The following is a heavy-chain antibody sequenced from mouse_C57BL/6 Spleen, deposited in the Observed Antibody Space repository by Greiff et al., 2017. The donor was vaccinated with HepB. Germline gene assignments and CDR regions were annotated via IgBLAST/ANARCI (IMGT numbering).Heavy chain of an antibody. Sequence: EVKLVESGGGLVKPGVSLKLSCAASGFTFSDYGMHWVRQAPEKGLEWVAYISSGSSTIYYADTVKGRFTISRDNAKNTLFLQMTSLRSEDTAMYYCARSDYYFDYWGQGTTLTVSS. V-gene: IGHV5-17*01. CDR1: GFTFSDYG. D-gene: IGHD2-4*01. J-gene: IGHJ2*01. CDR3: ARSDYYFDY. CDR2: ISSGSSTI.